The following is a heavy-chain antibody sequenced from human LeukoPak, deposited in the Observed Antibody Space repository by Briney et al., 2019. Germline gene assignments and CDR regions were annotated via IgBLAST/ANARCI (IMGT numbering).Heavy chain of an antibody. V-gene: IGHV3-64D*06. CDR2: ISSNGGST. Sequence: PGGSLRLSCSASGFAFRSYAMHWVRQAPGKGLEYVSAISSNGGSTYYAGSVKGRFTISRDNSKNTLDLQMTSLRAEDTAVYYCVQASRPFMITYGMDVWGQGTTVTVSS. J-gene: IGHJ6*02. D-gene: IGHD3-16*01. CDR3: VQASRPFMITYGMDV. CDR1: GFAFRSYA.